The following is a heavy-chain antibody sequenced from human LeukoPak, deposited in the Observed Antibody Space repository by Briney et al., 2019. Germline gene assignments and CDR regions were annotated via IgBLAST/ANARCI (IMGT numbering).Heavy chain of an antibody. V-gene: IGHV3-30*02. CDR1: GFTFSSYG. CDR2: IRYDGSNK. J-gene: IGHJ5*02. Sequence: GGSLRLSCAASGFTFSSYGMHWVRQAPGKGLEWVAFIRYDGSNKYYADSVKGRFTISRDNSKNTLYLQMNSLRAEDTAVYYCAKDHGLLWFGEFPWGQGTLVTVSS. D-gene: IGHD3-10*01. CDR3: AKDHGLLWFGEFP.